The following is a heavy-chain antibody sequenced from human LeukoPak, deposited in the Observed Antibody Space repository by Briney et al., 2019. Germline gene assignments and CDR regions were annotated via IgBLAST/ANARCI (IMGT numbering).Heavy chain of an antibody. Sequence: GGSLRLSCAASGFTFSSTSMSWVRQAPGKGLEWVSQISSSTGIIYYADSVKGRFTISRDTAKNSLYLQLNSLRAEDTAVYYCAGAYSYGNDSWGHGTLVTVSS. D-gene: IGHD5-18*01. J-gene: IGHJ5*01. CDR1: GFTFSSTS. V-gene: IGHV3-48*01. CDR3: AGAYSYGNDS. CDR2: ISSSTGII.